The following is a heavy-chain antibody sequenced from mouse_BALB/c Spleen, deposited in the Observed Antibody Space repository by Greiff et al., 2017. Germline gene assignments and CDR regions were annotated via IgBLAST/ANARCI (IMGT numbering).Heavy chain of an antibody. Sequence: VQLQQSGAELMKPGASVKISCKATGYTFSSYWIEWVKQRPGHGLEWIGEILPGSGSTNYNEKFKGKATFTADTSSNTAYMQLSSLTSEDSAVYYCNVYGSSYGAMDYWGQGTSVTVSS. CDR3: NVYGSSYGAMDY. CDR2: ILPGSGST. V-gene: IGHV1-9*01. D-gene: IGHD1-1*01. CDR1: GYTFSSYW. J-gene: IGHJ4*01.